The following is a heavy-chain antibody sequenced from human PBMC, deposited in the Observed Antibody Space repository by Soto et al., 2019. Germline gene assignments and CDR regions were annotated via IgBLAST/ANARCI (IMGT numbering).Heavy chain of an antibody. V-gene: IGHV3-7*01. CDR3: ARGYDSSGYRLGD. D-gene: IGHD3-22*01. Sequence: VQLVESGGGLVQPGGSLRLSCAASGFTFSSYWMSWVRQAAGKGLEWVANINQDGSEKYYVDSVKGRFTISRDNAKNSLYVQMNSLRDDDTGVYYCARGYDSSGYRLGDWGQGTLVTVSS. CDR1: GFTFSSYW. CDR2: INQDGSEK. J-gene: IGHJ4*02.